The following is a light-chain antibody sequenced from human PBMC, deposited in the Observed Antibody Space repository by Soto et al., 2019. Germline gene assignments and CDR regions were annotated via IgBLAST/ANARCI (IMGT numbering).Light chain of an antibody. Sequence: EIVRTQSPATLSVSPEERATLSSRASQSVSSNLAWYQQKPGQAPSLLIYVASTRTTGIPARFSGSGSGTEFTLTISSQRSEDFGVYYFQQYNNWPWTFGQGTKVEIK. V-gene: IGKV3-15*01. CDR1: QSVSSN. CDR3: QQYNNWPWT. J-gene: IGKJ1*01. CDR2: VAS.